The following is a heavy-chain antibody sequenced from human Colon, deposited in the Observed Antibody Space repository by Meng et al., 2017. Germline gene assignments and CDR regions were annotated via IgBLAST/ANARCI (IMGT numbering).Heavy chain of an antibody. V-gene: IGHV4-4*02. CDR2: IFHSGTS. J-gene: IGHJ5*02. D-gene: IGHD2/OR15-2a*01. CDR3: ARRNSNNWFDP. CDR1: GASISGDNW. Sequence: QVQLQESGPGLVKPSGTLSLTCAVSGASISGDNWWSWVRQTPGKGLEWLGEIFHSGTSNYNPSLKSRVTISVDKSKNQFSLRLSSVTAADTAVYYCARRNSNNWFDPWGQGTLVTVSS.